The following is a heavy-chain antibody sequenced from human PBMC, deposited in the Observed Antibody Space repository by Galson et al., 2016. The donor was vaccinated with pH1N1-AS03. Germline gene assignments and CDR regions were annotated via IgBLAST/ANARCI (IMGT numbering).Heavy chain of an antibody. CDR2: ISGNGVST. J-gene: IGHJ4*02. CDR1: GFTFSSYA. Sequence: SLRLSCAASGFTFSSYAMYWVRQAPGKGLEYVSVISGNGVSTYYANSVKGRFTISRDNSENTLYLQMGSLRAEDMAVYYCARGPVSYSNYWFPPPDYWGQGTLLTVSS. D-gene: IGHD6-13*01. CDR3: ARGPVSYSNYWFPPPDY. V-gene: IGHV3-64*01.